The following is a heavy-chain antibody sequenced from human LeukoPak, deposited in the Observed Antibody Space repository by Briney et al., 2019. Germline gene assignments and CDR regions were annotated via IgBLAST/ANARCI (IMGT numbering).Heavy chain of an antibody. J-gene: IGHJ5*01. CDR1: GYTFTGYY. CDR2: IYTNTGDP. V-gene: IGHV7-4-1*02. D-gene: IGHD3-22*01. Sequence: ASVKVSCKASGYTFTGYYMHWVRQAPGQGLEWMGWIYTNTGDPIYAQGFTGRFVFSLDTSVSTAYLQINSLKAEDTAVYYCARDLGYDSSGYFYGWFDSWGQGTLVTVSS. CDR3: ARDLGYDSSGYFYGWFDS.